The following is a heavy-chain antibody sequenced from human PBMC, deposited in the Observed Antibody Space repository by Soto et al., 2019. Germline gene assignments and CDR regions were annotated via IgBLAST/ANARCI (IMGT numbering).Heavy chain of an antibody. Sequence: GGSLTLSFPISGCTCSSYSMRSASRAPGKGLEWVAVISYDGSNKYYADSVKGRFTISRDNSKNTLYLQMNSLRAEDTAVYYCARVASHYYYGMDVWGQGTTVTVSS. CDR3: ARVASHYYYGMDV. V-gene: IGHV3-30-3*01. J-gene: IGHJ6*02. CDR2: ISYDGSNK. CDR1: GCTCSSYS.